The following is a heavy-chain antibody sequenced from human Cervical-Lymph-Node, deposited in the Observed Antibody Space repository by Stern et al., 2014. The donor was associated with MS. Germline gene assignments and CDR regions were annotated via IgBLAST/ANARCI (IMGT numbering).Heavy chain of an antibody. Sequence: EVHLVESGGGLVQPGRSLRLSCAASGFTFDDYAMHWVRQAPGKGLEWVSGISWNSGSIGYADSVRGRFTISRDNAKNSLYLQMNSLRAEDTALYYCAKLAAAYRLVYYFDYWGQGTLVTVSS. V-gene: IGHV3-9*01. CDR2: ISWNSGSI. D-gene: IGHD5-18*01. CDR1: GFTFDDYA. CDR3: AKLAAAYRLVYYFDY. J-gene: IGHJ4*02.